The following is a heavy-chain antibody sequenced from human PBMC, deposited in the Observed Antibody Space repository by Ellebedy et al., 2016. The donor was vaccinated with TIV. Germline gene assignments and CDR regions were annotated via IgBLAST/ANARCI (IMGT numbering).Heavy chain of an antibody. Sequence: AASVKVSCKASGYTFTSYGISWVRQAPGQGLEWMGWISGYNGNTYYAQKVQGRVSMTTDTSTSTAYMELRSLRSDDTAIYYCARHNGLGPDYHMDVWGKGTTVTVSS. CDR3: ARHNGLGPDYHMDV. CDR2: ISGYNGNT. J-gene: IGHJ6*03. CDR1: GYTFTSYG. V-gene: IGHV1-18*01. D-gene: IGHD3-10*01.